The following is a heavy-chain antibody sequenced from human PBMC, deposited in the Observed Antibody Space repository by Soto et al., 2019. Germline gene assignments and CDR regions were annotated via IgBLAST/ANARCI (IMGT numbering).Heavy chain of an antibody. V-gene: IGHV4-39*01. CDR2: IYYSGST. D-gene: IGHD5-12*01. Sequence: SETLSLTCTVSGGSIRSSSDYWGWIRQPPGKGLEWIGNIYYSGSTSYNPSLKSRVTISVDTSKNQFSLNLSSVTAADRAIYYCARHRTPRVPTISYFDDWGQGTLVTVSS. CDR1: GGSIRSSSDY. J-gene: IGHJ4*02. CDR3: ARHRTPRVPTISYFDD.